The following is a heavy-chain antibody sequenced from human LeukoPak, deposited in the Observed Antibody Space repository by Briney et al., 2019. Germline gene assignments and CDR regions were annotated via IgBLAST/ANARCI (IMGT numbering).Heavy chain of an antibody. D-gene: IGHD6-19*01. CDR2: INPTGGST. Sequence: ASVKVSCKASGYTFTSYYMHWVRQAPGQGLEWMGLINPTGGSTGYAQKFQGRVTMTRDMSTSTDYMELSSLRSEDTAIYYCARGHSSGWAYYYYYYMDVWGKGTTVTVSS. V-gene: IGHV1-46*01. J-gene: IGHJ6*03. CDR1: GYTFTSYY. CDR3: ARGHSSGWAYYYYYYMDV.